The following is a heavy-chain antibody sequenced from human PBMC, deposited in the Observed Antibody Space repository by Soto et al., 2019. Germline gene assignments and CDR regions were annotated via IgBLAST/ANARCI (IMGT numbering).Heavy chain of an antibody. J-gene: IGHJ4*02. CDR3: ARVPAPYSSGWYWDGSGGRYFDY. V-gene: IGHV1-18*01. Sequence: QVQLVQSGAEVKKPGASVKVSCKASGYTFTNYGISWVRQAPGQGLEWMGWISAYNGNTNYAQKLQGRVTMTTDTSTSTAYMELRSLRSDDTAVYYCARVPAPYSSGWYWDGSGGRYFDYWGQGTLVTVSS. CDR2: ISAYNGNT. D-gene: IGHD6-19*01. CDR1: GYTFTNYG.